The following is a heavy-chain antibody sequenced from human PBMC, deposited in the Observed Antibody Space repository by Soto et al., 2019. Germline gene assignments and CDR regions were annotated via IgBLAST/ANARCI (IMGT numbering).Heavy chain of an antibody. D-gene: IGHD6-19*01. CDR1: GYTFTDYY. J-gene: IGHJ5*02. Sequence: ASVKVSCKASGYTFTDYYVNWVRRAPGQGLEWMGWINPNNGVTNYAQRFQGRVTMTRDTSIGTVYVDLTRLRSDDTAVYYCARGALTVANWFDPWGQGTQVTVSS. V-gene: IGHV1-2*02. CDR2: INPNNGVT. CDR3: ARGALTVANWFDP.